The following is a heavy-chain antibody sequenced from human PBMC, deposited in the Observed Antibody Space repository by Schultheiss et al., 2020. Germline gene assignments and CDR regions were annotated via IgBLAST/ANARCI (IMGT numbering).Heavy chain of an antibody. CDR2: IYSGGST. CDR3: ARHYCGGDCYYYYYMDV. D-gene: IGHD2-21*02. J-gene: IGHJ6*03. V-gene: IGHV3-66*04. CDR1: GFTFSDYY. Sequence: ESLKISCAASGFTFSDYYMSWVRQAPGKGLEWVSVIYSGGSTYYADSVKGRFTISRDNSKNTLYLQMNSLRAEDTAVYYCARHYCGGDCYYYYYMDVWGKGTTVTVYS.